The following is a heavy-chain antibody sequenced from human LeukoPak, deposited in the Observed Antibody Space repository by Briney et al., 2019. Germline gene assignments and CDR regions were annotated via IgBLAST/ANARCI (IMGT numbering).Heavy chain of an antibody. D-gene: IGHD1-26*01. CDR2: ISSSSSTI. Sequence: GGSLRLSCAASGFTFSSYAMSWVRQAPGKGLEWVSYISSSSSTIYYADSVKGRFTISRDNAKNSLYLQMNSLRAEDTAVYYCARIVGATTGDFDYWGQGTLVTVSS. J-gene: IGHJ4*02. V-gene: IGHV3-48*01. CDR1: GFTFSSYA. CDR3: ARIVGATTGDFDY.